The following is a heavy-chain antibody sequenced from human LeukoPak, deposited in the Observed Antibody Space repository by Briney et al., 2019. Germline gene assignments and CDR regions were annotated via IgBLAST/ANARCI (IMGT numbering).Heavy chain of an antibody. CDR1: GGSFSSGDYY. J-gene: IGHJ4*02. CDR3: ARLLGAGREAFYFDY. D-gene: IGHD3-10*01. CDR2: IHYSGRA. Sequence: PSQTLSLTCTVSGGSFSSGDYYWTWIRQHPGKGLEWIGYIHYSGRAYYNPSLKSRVTISLDTSENQFSLHLSSVTAADTAVYYCARLLGAGREAFYFDYWGQGTLVTVSS. V-gene: IGHV4-31*03.